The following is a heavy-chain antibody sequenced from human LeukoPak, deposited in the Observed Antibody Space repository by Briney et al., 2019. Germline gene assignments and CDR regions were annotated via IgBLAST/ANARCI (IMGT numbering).Heavy chain of an antibody. D-gene: IGHD3-3*01. V-gene: IGHV4-30-4*08. CDR1: GGPISSGDYY. CDR3: ARGGKLFRG. Sequence: KTSETLSLTCTVSGGPISSGDYYWSWIRQPPGKGLEWIGYIYYSGSTYYNPSLKSRVTISVDTSKNQLSLKLSSVTAADTAVYYCARGGKLFRGWGQGTLVTVSS. J-gene: IGHJ4*02. CDR2: IYYSGST.